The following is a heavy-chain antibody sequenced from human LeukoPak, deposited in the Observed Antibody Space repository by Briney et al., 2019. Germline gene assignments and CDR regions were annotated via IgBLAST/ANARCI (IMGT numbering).Heavy chain of an antibody. D-gene: IGHD1/OR15-1a*01. Sequence: GGSLRLSCAASGFTFSNSWMNWVRQAPGKGLEWVGRIKRKADGGTTDYAAPVKGRFTISRDESQNTVSLHMNSLKTEDTAVYYCSSGTLNRDSLGYWGQGTLVTVSS. CDR2: IKRKADGGTT. V-gene: IGHV3-15*01. CDR1: GFTFSNSW. J-gene: IGHJ4*02. CDR3: SSGTLNRDSLGY.